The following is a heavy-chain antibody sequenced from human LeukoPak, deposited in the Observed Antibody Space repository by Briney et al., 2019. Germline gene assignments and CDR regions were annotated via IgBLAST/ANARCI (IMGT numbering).Heavy chain of an antibody. CDR3: ARDRSGSSPFDY. J-gene: IGHJ4*02. Sequence: ASVEVSCKASGYSFTSNYIHWVRQAPGQGLEWMGMIYPSDGSTNYAQKFQGRVTVTRDTSTSTVYMELSSLRSEDTAIYYCARDRSGSSPFDYWGQGTLVTVSS. V-gene: IGHV1-46*01. CDR1: GYSFTSNY. CDR2: IYPSDGST. D-gene: IGHD1-26*01.